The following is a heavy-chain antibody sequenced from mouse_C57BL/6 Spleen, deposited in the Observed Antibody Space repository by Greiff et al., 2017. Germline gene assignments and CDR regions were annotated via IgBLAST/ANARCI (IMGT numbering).Heavy chain of an antibody. CDR3: TTCYYGSSHTGDC. CDR1: GFNIKDDY. CDR2: IDPENGDT. V-gene: IGHV14-4*01. D-gene: IGHD1-1*01. J-gene: IGHJ2*01. Sequence: VQLQQSGAELVRPGASVKLSCTASGFNIKDDYMHWVKQRPEQGLEWIGWIDPENGDTEYASKFQGKATITADTSSNTAYLQLSSLTSEDTAVYYCTTCYYGSSHTGDCWGQGTTLTVCS.